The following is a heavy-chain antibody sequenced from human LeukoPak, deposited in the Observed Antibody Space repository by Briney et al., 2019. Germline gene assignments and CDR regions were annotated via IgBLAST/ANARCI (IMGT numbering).Heavy chain of an antibody. CDR3: AKDMYYDSSGPVFDY. V-gene: IGHV3-21*04. CDR1: GFTFSDYS. D-gene: IGHD3-22*01. J-gene: IGHJ4*02. Sequence: GGSLRLSCAASGFTFSDYSMKWIRQAPGKGLEWVSSISRSSTSIDYADSVKGRFTISRDTSKNTLYLQMNSPRAEDTAVYYCAKDMYYDSSGPVFDYWGQGTLVTVSS. CDR2: ISRSSTSI.